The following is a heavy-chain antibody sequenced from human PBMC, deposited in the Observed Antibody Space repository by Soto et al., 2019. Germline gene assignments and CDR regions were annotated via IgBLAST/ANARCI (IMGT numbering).Heavy chain of an antibody. CDR3: ARALGYCSGGSCYSLAFDP. V-gene: IGHV6-1*01. CDR2: TYYRSKWYS. Sequence: SQTLSLTCAISGDSVSSNSAAWDWIRQSPSRGLEWLGRTYYRSKWYSDYSVSVKSRITINPDTSKNQFSLQLNSVTPEDTAVYYCARALGYCSGGSCYSLAFDPWGQGTLVTVSS. J-gene: IGHJ5*02. CDR1: GDSVSSNSAA. D-gene: IGHD2-15*01.